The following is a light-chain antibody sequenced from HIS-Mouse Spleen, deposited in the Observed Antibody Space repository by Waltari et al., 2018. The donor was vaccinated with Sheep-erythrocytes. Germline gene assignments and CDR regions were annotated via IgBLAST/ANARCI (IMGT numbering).Light chain of an antibody. V-gene: IGLV2-14*01. CDR1: RRDVWGDNY. CDR3: SSYTSSSTPVV. CDR2: EVS. Sequence: QSITISCTGPRRDVWGDNYLSWYQQHPGKAPKLLIYEVSNRPSGVSNRFPGSKSGTTASLTISGLLAEDEADYYCSSYTSSSTPVVFGGGTKLTVL. J-gene: IGLJ2*01.